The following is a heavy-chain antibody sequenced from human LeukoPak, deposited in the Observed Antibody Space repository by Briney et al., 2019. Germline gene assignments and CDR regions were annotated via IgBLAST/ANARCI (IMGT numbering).Heavy chain of an antibody. V-gene: IGHV3-74*01. D-gene: IGHD3-10*01. Sequence: SGGSLRLSCAASGFTFSNYYMHWVRQAPGKGLLWISHINGDGSSTGYADSVKGRFTISRDNAKDILYLQMNSLRAEDTAVYCCSRGTYPYSSDNWGQGALVTVSS. CDR3: SRGTYPYSSDN. J-gene: IGHJ4*02. CDR2: INGDGSST. CDR1: GFTFSNYY.